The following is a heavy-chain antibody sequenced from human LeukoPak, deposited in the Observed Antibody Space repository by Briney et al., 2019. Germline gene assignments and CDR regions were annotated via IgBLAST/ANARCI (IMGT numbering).Heavy chain of an antibody. V-gene: IGHV4-31*03. Sequence: SQTLSLTCTVSGGSISSGGYYWTWVRQHPGKGLEWIGYIYYSGTTYYNPSLKTRVTISVDTSKTQFSLKLSSVTAAVTAVYYCARDRGGSYSKGRFDYWGQGTLVTVSS. CDR2: IYYSGTT. J-gene: IGHJ4*02. CDR1: GGSISSGGYY. CDR3: ARDRGGSYSKGRFDY. D-gene: IGHD4-11*01.